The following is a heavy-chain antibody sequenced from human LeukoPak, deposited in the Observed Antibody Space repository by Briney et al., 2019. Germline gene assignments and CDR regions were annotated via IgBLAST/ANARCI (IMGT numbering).Heavy chain of an antibody. V-gene: IGHV3-23*01. CDR2: ISGSGGDT. Sequence: GGSLRLSCTASGFTFSHYAMAWVRQAAGKGLEWVSTISGSGGDTHYADSVKGRFAISRDNSKNTLYLQMNSLRAEDTAVYYCAKDVGVILYDYWGQGTLVIVSS. CDR1: GFTFSHYA. D-gene: IGHD3-10*01. J-gene: IGHJ4*02. CDR3: AKDVGVILYDY.